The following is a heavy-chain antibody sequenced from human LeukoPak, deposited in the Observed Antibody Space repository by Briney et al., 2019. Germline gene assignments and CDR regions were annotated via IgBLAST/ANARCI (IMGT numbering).Heavy chain of an antibody. CDR2: IWNDGSNK. CDR3: ARASGPFDY. Sequence: GGSLRLSCAASGFTFSTYGMHWVRQAPGKGLEWVAVIWNDGSNKYYADSVKGRFTISRDNSRSTLYLQMNSLRAEDTAVYSCARASGPFDYWGQGTLVTVSS. V-gene: IGHV3-33*01. D-gene: IGHD3-10*01. CDR1: GFTFSTYG. J-gene: IGHJ4*02.